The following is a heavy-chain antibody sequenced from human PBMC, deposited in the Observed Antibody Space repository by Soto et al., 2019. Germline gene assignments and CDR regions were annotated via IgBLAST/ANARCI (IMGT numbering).Heavy chain of an antibody. CDR3: ARNRAGEARGFDP. J-gene: IGHJ5*02. Sequence: SETLSLTCTVSGGSISSSSYYWGWIRQPPGKGLEWVGSIHYGGSTYYNPSLKSRVTISVDTSKNQFSLKLTSVTAADTAVYYCARNRAGEARGFDPWGQGTLGTVS. V-gene: IGHV4-39*01. CDR2: IHYGGST. CDR1: GGSISSSSYY. D-gene: IGHD3-16*01.